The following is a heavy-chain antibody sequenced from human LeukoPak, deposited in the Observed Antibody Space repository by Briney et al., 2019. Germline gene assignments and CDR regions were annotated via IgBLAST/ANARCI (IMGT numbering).Heavy chain of an antibody. D-gene: IGHD6-13*01. Sequence: GGSLRLSCAASGFTFSSYSMNWVRQAPGKGLEWVSYISSSSSTIYYADSVKGRFTISRDNAKNSLYLQMNSLRAEDTAVYYCARNTAAATGRGYNWFDPWGQGTLVTVSS. CDR2: ISSSSSTI. J-gene: IGHJ5*02. V-gene: IGHV3-48*04. CDR3: ARNTAAATGRGYNWFDP. CDR1: GFTFSSYS.